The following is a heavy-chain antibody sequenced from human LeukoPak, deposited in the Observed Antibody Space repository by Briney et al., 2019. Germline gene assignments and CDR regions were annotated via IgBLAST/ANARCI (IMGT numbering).Heavy chain of an antibody. CDR3: ARGLRDRYGMGV. Sequence: PGGYLRLSCAASGFTFTSYWMHWVRQAPGKGLVWVSRIKSDESTRDYADFVKGRFTISRDNARNTVYLRMNSLIAEDTAVYYCARGLRDRYGMGVWGQGTTVTVSS. D-gene: IGHD5-12*01. CDR1: GFTFTSYW. J-gene: IGHJ6*02. V-gene: IGHV3-74*01. CDR2: IKSDESTR.